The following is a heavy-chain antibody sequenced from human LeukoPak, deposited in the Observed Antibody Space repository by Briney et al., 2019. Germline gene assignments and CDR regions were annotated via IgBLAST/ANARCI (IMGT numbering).Heavy chain of an antibody. V-gene: IGHV3-74*01. CDR2: ITRDGSST. Sequence: PGGSLRLSCAASGFTFSSSWMHWVRQAPGKGLVWVSRITRDGSSTTYADSVKGRFTTSRDNAKNTLYLQMDSLRDDDTAVYYCGRDPGYESWSPFWGGMDVWGNGTTVIVSS. CDR3: GRDPGYESWSPFWGGMDV. CDR1: GFTFSSSW. D-gene: IGHD3-16*01. J-gene: IGHJ6*04.